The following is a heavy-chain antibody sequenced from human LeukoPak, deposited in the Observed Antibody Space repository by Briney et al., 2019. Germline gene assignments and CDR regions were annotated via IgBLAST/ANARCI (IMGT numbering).Heavy chain of an antibody. CDR1: GFTVSSNY. CDR3: AREGAGTPSYYYYYGMDV. V-gene: IGHV3-53*01. Sequence: GGSLRLSCAASGFTVSSNYMSWVRQAPGKGLEWVSVIYSGGSTYYAASVKGRFTISRDNSKNTLYLQMNSLRAEDTAVYYCAREGAGTPSYYYYYGMDVWGQGTTVTVSS. CDR2: IYSGGST. J-gene: IGHJ6*02. D-gene: IGHD6-13*01.